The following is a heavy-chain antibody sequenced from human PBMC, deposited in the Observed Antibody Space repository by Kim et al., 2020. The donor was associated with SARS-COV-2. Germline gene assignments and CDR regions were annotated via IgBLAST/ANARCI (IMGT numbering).Heavy chain of an antibody. CDR2: MNPNSGNT. CDR3: AGNYYDSSGYGYYYYYYGMDV. V-gene: IGHV1-8*01. D-gene: IGHD3-22*01. J-gene: IGHJ6*02. CDR1: GYTFTSYD. Sequence: ASVKVSCKASGYTFTSYDINWVRQATGQGLEWMGWMNPNSGNTGYAQKFQGRVTMTRNTSISTAYMELSSLRSEDTAVYYCAGNYYDSSGYGYYYYYYGMDVWGQGTTVTVSS.